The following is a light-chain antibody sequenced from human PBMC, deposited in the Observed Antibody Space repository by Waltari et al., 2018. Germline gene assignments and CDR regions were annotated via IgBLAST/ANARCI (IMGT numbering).Light chain of an antibody. Sequence: QSALTQPRSVSGSPGQSVTISCTGTGSGVGDYTYVSWYQQHPGKAPKLVIFDVTKRPSGVPDRFSGSKSGNSASLTVSGLQAEDEADYYCCSYAGTWVFGGGTKLTVL. J-gene: IGLJ3*02. V-gene: IGLV2-11*01. CDR3: CSYAGTWV. CDR1: GSGVGDYTY. CDR2: DVT.